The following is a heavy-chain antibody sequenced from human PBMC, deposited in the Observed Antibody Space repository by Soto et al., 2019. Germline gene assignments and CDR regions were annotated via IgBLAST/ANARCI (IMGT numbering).Heavy chain of an antibody. D-gene: IGHD3-3*01. V-gene: IGHV4-34*01. CDR2: IHHTGTI. J-gene: IGHJ4*02. CDR3: ARFEVGTTTRDY. CDR1: GGSFTDYY. Sequence: SETLSLTCAVYGGSFTDYYWNWIRQPPGKGLEWIGEIHHTGTINYNPSFKSRVTISVDTSKNQFSLKMKSVNAADTAVYYCARFEVGTTTRDYWGQGTLVTVSS.